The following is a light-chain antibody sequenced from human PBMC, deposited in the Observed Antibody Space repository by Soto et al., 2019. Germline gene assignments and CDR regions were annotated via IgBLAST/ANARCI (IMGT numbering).Light chain of an antibody. CDR2: GAS. J-gene: IGKJ5*01. V-gene: IGKV3-11*01. CDR3: KQRTDWPMT. Sequence: EIVLTQSPATLSLSPGERATLSCRASQSVSSYLAWYQQRPGQAPRLLIYGASNRAPGIPDRFSDSGYGTYFTLTISSLEAEDFAVYYCKQRTDWPMTFGQGTRLEIK. CDR1: QSVSSY.